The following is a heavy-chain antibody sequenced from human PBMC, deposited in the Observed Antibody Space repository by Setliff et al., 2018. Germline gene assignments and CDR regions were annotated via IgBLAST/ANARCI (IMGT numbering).Heavy chain of an antibody. CDR3: AKSPHDFWSGRVFFDY. V-gene: IGHV3-23*01. CDR1: GFSFSSYA. CDR2: IIGSGIST. Sequence: PGGSLRLSCAASGFSFSSYAMSWVRQAPGKGLGWVSTIIGSGISTYYADSVQGRVTISRDNHKNTLHLQMNSLRVEDTAIYYCAKSPHDFWSGRVFFDYWGQGMQVTVCS. D-gene: IGHD3-3*01. J-gene: IGHJ4*01.